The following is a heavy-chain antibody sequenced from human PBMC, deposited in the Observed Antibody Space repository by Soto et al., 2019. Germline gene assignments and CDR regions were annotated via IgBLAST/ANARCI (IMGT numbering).Heavy chain of an antibody. J-gene: IGHJ2*01. Sequence: QVQLVESGGGVVQPGRSLRLSCAASGFTFSSYGMHWVRQAPGKGLEWVAVISYDGSNKYYADSVKGRFTISRDNSKNTLYLKMNSLRAEDTAVYYCAKDGSYDFWSGYYTGWYFDLWGRGTLVTVSS. CDR2: ISYDGSNK. CDR3: AKDGSYDFWSGYYTGWYFDL. V-gene: IGHV3-30*18. CDR1: GFTFSSYG. D-gene: IGHD3-3*01.